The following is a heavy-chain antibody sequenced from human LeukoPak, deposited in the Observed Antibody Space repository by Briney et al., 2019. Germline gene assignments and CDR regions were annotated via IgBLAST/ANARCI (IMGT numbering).Heavy chain of an antibody. CDR2: ISYGGSNT. CDR3: AKPLYGSGGSCFDY. V-gene: IGHV3-30*18. J-gene: IGHJ4*02. Sequence: GGSLRLSCAASGFTFSSYGMHWVRQAPGKGLEWVAVISYGGSNTYYADSVKSRFTISRDNSKNTLYLQMNSLRAEDTAVYYCAKPLYGSGGSCFDYWGQGTLVTVSS. D-gene: IGHD2-15*01. CDR1: GFTFSSYG.